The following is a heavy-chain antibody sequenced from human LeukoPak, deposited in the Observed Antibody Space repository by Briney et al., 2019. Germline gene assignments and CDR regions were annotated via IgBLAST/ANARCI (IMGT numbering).Heavy chain of an antibody. V-gene: IGHV3-23*01. D-gene: IGHD6-13*01. CDR2: ISGSGGST. CDR1: GFTFSSYA. CDR3: AKDFDFGLPGYSSSWSDY. J-gene: IGHJ4*02. Sequence: AGGSLRLSCAASGFTFSSYAMSWVRQAPGKGLEWVSAISGSGGSTYYADSVKGRFTISRDNSKNTLFLQMNSLSAEDTAVYYCAKDFDFGLPGYSSSWSDYWGQGTLVTVSS.